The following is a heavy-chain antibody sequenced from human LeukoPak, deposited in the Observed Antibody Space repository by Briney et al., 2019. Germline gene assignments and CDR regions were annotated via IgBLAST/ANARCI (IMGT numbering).Heavy chain of an antibody. V-gene: IGHV3-23*01. CDR3: ARDADYYDSSGYYMDV. J-gene: IGHJ6*03. CDR2: ISGSGGST. Sequence: GGSLRLSCAASGFTFSSYAMSWVRQAPGKGLEWVSAISGSGGSTYYADSVKGRFTISRNNSKNTLYLQMNSLRAEDTAVYYCARDADYYDSSGYYMDVWGKGTTVTVSS. CDR1: GFTFSSYA. D-gene: IGHD3-22*01.